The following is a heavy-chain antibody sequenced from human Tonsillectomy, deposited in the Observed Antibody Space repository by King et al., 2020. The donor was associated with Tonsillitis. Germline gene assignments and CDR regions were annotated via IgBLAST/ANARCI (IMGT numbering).Heavy chain of an antibody. CDR1: GFTFDSYV. Sequence: VQLVESGGGVVQPGRSLRLSCAASGFTFDSYVMNWVRQAPGKGLEWVALIWYDGTRKYYADSVEGRFTISRDNSKNTVYLQMNSLRAEDTAVYYWARGEGRLWFGEDAFDIWGQGTMVTVSS. J-gene: IGHJ3*02. CDR2: IWYDGTRK. V-gene: IGHV3-33*01. CDR3: ARGEGRLWFGEDAFDI. D-gene: IGHD3-10*01.